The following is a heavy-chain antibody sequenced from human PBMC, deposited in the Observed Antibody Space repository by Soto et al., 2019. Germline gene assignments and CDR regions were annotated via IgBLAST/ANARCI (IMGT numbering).Heavy chain of an antibody. D-gene: IGHD3-3*01. J-gene: IGHJ6*02. CDR2: ISGSGGST. CDR1: GFTFSSYA. V-gene: IGHV3-23*01. Sequence: PGGSLRLSCAASGFTFSSYAMSWVRQAPGKGLEWVSAISGSGGSTYYADSVKGRFTISRDNSKNTLYLQMNSLRAEDTAVYYCAKDLLFLEWRSYYGMDVWGQGTTVTVSS. CDR3: AKDLLFLEWRSYYGMDV.